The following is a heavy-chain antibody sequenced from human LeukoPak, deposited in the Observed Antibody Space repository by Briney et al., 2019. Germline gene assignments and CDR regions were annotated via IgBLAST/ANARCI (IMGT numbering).Heavy chain of an antibody. CDR1: GFIFDDHA. D-gene: IGHD3-10*01. CDR3: GKDYGSGSYYFYALDV. J-gene: IGHJ6*02. Sequence: GGSLRLSCAASGFIFDDHAMHWVRQAPGQGLEWVSLISGDGGSTYYADSVKGRFTISRDNSKNSLYLQMNSLRTEDTAFYYCGKDYGSGSYYFYALDVWGQGTTVTLSS. CDR2: ISGDGGST. V-gene: IGHV3-43*02.